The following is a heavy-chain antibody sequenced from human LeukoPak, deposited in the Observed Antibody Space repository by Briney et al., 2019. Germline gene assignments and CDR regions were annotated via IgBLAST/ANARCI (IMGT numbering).Heavy chain of an antibody. CDR3: AKDTSADAFDI. V-gene: IGHV3-30-3*01. CDR2: ISYHGSDK. Sequence: PGGSLRLSCAASGFTFSTYAMHWVRQAPGKGLEWVAIISYHGSDKYYADSVKGRFTVSRDNSKNTLYLQMNTLRAEDTALYYCAKDTSADAFDIWGQGTVVTVSS. CDR1: GFTFSTYA. J-gene: IGHJ3*02.